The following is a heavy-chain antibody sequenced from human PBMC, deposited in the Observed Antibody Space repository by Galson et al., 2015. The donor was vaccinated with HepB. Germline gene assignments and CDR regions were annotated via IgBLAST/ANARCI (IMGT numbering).Heavy chain of an antibody. J-gene: IGHJ4*02. CDR1: GGSISSSSYY. CDR2: IYYSGST. Sequence: SETLSLTCTVSGGSISSSSYYWGWIRQPPGKGLEWIGSIYYSGSTYYNPSLKSRVTISVDTSKNQFSPKLSSVTAADTAVYYCARPHDYGDYVDYWGQGTLVTVSS. D-gene: IGHD4-17*01. V-gene: IGHV4-39*01. CDR3: ARPHDYGDYVDY.